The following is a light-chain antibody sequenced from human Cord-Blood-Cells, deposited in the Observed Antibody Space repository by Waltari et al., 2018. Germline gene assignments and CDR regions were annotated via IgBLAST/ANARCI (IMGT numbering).Light chain of an antibody. CDR2: WAS. Sequence: DIVMTQSPDSLAVSLGERATINCKSSQSVLYSSNNKNYLAWYQQKPGQPPTLLIYWASTRGSGVPDRFSGSGSGTDFTLTISSLQAEDVAVYYCQQYYSTPFTFGPGTKVDIK. CDR1: QSVLYSSNNKNY. J-gene: IGKJ3*01. CDR3: QQYYSTPFT. V-gene: IGKV4-1*01.